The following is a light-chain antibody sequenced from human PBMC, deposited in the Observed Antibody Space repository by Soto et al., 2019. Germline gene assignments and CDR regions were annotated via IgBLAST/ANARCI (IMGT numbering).Light chain of an antibody. Sequence: QSALTQPPSASGSPRQSVTISCTGTSSDVGGYNYVSWYQQHPGKAPKHMIYEVSKRPSGVPDRFSGSKSGNTASLTVSGLQAEDEADYYCSSYAGSNNVVFGGGTKLTVL. J-gene: IGLJ2*01. CDR2: EVS. V-gene: IGLV2-8*01. CDR1: SSDVGGYNY. CDR3: SSYAGSNNVV.